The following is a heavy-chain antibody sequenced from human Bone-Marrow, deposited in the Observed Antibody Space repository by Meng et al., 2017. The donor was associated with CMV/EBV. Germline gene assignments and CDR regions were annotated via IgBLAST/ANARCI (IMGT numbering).Heavy chain of an antibody. D-gene: IGHD2-2*03. CDR2: MNPNSGNT. Sequence: ASVKVSCKASGYTFTSYDINWVRQATGQGLEWMGWMNPNSGNTGYAQKFQGRVTMTRNTSISTAYMELSRLRSEDTAVYYCARLDIVVVPARNEYYYYYGMDVWGQGTTVTVSS. CDR3: ARLDIVVVPARNEYYYYYGMDV. CDR1: GYTFTSYD. J-gene: IGHJ6*02. V-gene: IGHV1-8*01.